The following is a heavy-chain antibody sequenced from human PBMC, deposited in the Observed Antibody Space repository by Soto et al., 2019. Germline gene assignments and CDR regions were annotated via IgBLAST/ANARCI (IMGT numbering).Heavy chain of an antibody. D-gene: IGHD2-8*01. CDR1: GFPFGNYH. J-gene: IGHJ4*01. CDR2: ISAGGDGT. CDR3: AQEPRLKRAY. Sequence: PWGSLRLSCEASGFPFGNYHMSWVRQAPGKGLEWVAGISAGGDGTTYADSVKGRFTISRDNSRNTLYLQMNSLRVDDTALYYCAQEPRLKRAYWGQGNLVTVSS. V-gene: IGHV3-23*01.